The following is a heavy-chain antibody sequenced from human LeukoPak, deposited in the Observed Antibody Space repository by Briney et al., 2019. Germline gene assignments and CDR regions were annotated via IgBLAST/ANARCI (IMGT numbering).Heavy chain of an antibody. CDR2: VYYTGST. V-gene: IGHV4-59*12. D-gene: IGHD2-21*02. Sequence: SETLSLTCTVSGGSISNNHWSWIRQPPGKGLEWIGYVYYTGSTQYNPSLKSRVTISVDTSKNQFSLKLTSVTAADTAIYYCAGEGEYGDSYSWGQGTLVVVSA. J-gene: IGHJ5*02. CDR3: AGEGEYGDSYS. CDR1: GGSISNNH.